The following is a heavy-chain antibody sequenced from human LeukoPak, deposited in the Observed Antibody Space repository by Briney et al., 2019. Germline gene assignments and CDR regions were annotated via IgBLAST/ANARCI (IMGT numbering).Heavy chain of an antibody. Sequence: GGSLRLSCASCLFTFSSYAMSWVRQAPGKGLEWVSAISGSGGSTYYADSVKGRFTISRDNSKNTLYLQMNSLTAKDTAVYYCANKGSSTIIRLYYFDYGGEGTLVTVS. CDR3: ANKGSSTIIRLYYFDY. D-gene: IGHD3-10*01. CDR2: ISGSGGST. J-gene: IGHJ4*02. CDR1: LFTFSSYA. V-gene: IGHV3-23*01.